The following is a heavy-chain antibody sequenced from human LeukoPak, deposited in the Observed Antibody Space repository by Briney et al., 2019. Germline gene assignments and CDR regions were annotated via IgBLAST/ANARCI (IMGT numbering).Heavy chain of an antibody. J-gene: IGHJ4*02. CDR2: IYYSGST. CDR3: ARRRFRSSVIGYFDY. V-gene: IGHV4-59*08. D-gene: IGHD6-19*01. CDR1: GGSISSYY. Sequence: SETLSLTCTVSGGSISSYYWSWIRQPPGKGLEWIGYIYYSGSTNYNPSLKSRVTISVDTSKNQFSLKLSSVTAAVTAVYYCARRRFRSSVIGYFDYWGQGTLVTVSS.